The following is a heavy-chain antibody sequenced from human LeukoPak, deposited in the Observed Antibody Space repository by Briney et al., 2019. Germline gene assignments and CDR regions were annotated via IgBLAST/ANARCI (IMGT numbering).Heavy chain of an antibody. J-gene: IGHJ4*02. D-gene: IGHD2-2*01. CDR2: IWSDGSID. V-gene: IGHV3-33*01. CDR3: VRSLMDPHSSNWRDSYFDS. Sequence: GGSLRLSCAASGFTFSSYGMHWVRQAPGKGLEWVTLIWSDGSIDYYIDSVKGRFTISRDNSKNTVYLQMNSLRADDTAVYYCVRSLMDPHSSNWRDSYFDSWGQGTVVTVSP. CDR1: GFTFSSYG.